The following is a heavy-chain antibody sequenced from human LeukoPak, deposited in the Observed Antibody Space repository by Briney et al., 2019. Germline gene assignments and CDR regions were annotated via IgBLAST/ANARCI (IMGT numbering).Heavy chain of an antibody. Sequence: PGGSLRLSCAASGFTFSSYSMNWVRQAPGKGLEWISYISSSSTTIYYADSVKDRFTISRDNAKNSLFLQMNSLRSEDTAVYYCARNHPGLNRAGQDYFDCWGQGTLVTVSS. CDR3: ARNHPGLNRAGQDYFDC. J-gene: IGHJ4*02. V-gene: IGHV3-48*04. D-gene: IGHD1-14*01. CDR1: GFTFSSYS. CDR2: ISSSSTTI.